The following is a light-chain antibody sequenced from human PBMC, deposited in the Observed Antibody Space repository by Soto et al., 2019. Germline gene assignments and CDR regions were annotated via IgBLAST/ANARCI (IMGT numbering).Light chain of an antibody. CDR3: QQCDKFPFT. CDR1: QEINNY. CDR2: DAS. V-gene: IGKV1-33*01. Sequence: DVLMTQSPSSLSASVGDRVTITCQASQEINNYLNWYQQKPGKAPKLLIYDASNLETGVPLRFSGSGSGTEFTFTISSLQPEDIATYYCQQCDKFPFTFGQGTKLEMK. J-gene: IGKJ2*01.